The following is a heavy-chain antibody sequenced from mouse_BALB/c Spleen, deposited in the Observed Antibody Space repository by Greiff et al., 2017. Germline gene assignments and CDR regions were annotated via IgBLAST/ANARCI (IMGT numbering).Heavy chain of an antibody. Sequence: EVQLVESGPGLVKPSQTVSLTCTVTGISITTGNYRWSWIRQFPGHKLEWIGYIYYSGTITYNPSLTSRTTITRDTSKNQFFLEMNSLTAEDTATYYCARNPYYYAMDYWGQGTSVTVSS. CDR2: IYYSGTI. CDR1: GISITTGNYR. V-gene: IGHV3-5*02. CDR3: ARNPYYYAMDY. J-gene: IGHJ4*01.